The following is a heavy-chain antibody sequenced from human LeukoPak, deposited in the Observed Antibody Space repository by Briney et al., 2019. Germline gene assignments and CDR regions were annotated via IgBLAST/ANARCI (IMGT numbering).Heavy chain of an antibody. CDR1: GYTFTDYY. CDR3: AKEAAAAGNNWFDP. Sequence: GASVKVSCKASGYTFTDYYIHWGRQAPGQGLEWMGWTIPNTGVTNYAQKFQGRVTMTRDTSISTAYMELSSLTSDDTAVYYCAKEAAAAGNNWFDPWGQGTLVTVFS. CDR2: TIPNTGVT. V-gene: IGHV1-2*02. D-gene: IGHD6-13*01. J-gene: IGHJ5*02.